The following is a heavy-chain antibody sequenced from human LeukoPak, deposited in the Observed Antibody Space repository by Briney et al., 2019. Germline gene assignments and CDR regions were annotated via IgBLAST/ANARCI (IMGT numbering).Heavy chain of an antibody. J-gene: IGHJ4*02. D-gene: IGHD5-18*01. V-gene: IGHV3-30-3*01. CDR3: AREDDTTMVIDY. CDR1: GFTFSSNA. Sequence: GGSLRLSCAASGFTFSSNAMHWVRQAPGKGLEWVAVISYDGSNKYYADSVKGRSTISRDNSKNTLYLQMNSLRAEDTAVYYCAREDDTTMVIDYWGQGILVTVSS. CDR2: ISYDGSNK.